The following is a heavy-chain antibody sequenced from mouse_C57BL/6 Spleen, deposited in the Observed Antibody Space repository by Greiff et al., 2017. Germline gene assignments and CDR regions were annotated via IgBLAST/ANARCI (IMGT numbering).Heavy chain of an antibody. CDR3: TRRGRGGSSYGNWNVNG. D-gene: IGHD1-1*01. Sequence: VQLKQSGAELVRPGASVPLSCKASGYTFTDYEMHWVKQTPVHGLEWIGAMDPETGGTAYNQKFKGKAILTADKSYSTAYMELRSLTSEGSAVYYSTRRGRGGSSYGNWNVNGWGTGDTVTVSS. J-gene: IGHJ1*03. V-gene: IGHV1-15*01. CDR2: MDPETGGT. CDR1: GYTFTDYE.